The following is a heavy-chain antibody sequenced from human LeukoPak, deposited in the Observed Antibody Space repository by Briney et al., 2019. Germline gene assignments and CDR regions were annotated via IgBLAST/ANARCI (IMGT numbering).Heavy chain of an antibody. V-gene: IGHV4-39*01. CDR2: ISYSGTT. CDR3: ARVGHIAAAGTYDY. CDR1: GDSISITTYY. Sequence: PSETLSLTCTVAGDSISITTYYSGWIRQPPGKGLEWIGSISYSGTTYYNPSLKSRVTISIDTSKNQFSLKVSSVTAADTAVYYCARVGHIAAAGTYDYWGQGTLVTVSS. J-gene: IGHJ4*02. D-gene: IGHD6-13*01.